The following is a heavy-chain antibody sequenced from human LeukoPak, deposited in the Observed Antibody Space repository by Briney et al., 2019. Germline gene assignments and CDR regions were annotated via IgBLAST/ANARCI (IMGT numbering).Heavy chain of an antibody. J-gene: IGHJ4*02. V-gene: IGHV1-46*01. CDR3: ARGNEGYSSSTSLDY. CDR1: GCTFTSYY. CDR2: INPSGGST. D-gene: IGHD6-6*01. Sequence: ASVKVSCKASGCTFTSYYTHWVRQAPGQGLEWMAIINPSGGSTTYAQKFQGRVTMTRDTSTSTVYMELSSLRSEDTAVYYCARGNEGYSSSTSLDYWGQGTLVTVSS.